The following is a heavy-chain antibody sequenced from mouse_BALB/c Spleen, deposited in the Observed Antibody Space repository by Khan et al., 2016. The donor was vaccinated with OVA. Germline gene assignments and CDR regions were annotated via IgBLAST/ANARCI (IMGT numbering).Heavy chain of an antibody. CDR1: GYTFTSYW. CDR3: TRRNWDVAWFAY. J-gene: IGHJ3*01. D-gene: IGHD4-1*01. V-gene: IGHV1-5*01. CDR2: IYPGNTDT. Sequence: EVQLQQSGPVLARPGASVKMSCKASGYTFTSYWMHWVKQRPGQGLEWIGDIYPGNTDTTYNQKFKGKAKLTAVTSTSTAYMELSSLTNEYSAVYYCTRRNWDVAWFAYWGQGTLVTVSA.